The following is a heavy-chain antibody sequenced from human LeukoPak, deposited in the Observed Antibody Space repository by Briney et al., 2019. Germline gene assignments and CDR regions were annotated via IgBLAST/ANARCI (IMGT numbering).Heavy chain of an antibody. Sequence: GGSLRLSCAASGLTFSSYDMHWVRQAPGRGLEWVAIILSDGNDKYYADSVKGRFTTSRDNSKDTLDLQMNSLRAEDTAVYYCAKDRTSTWSWDYWGQGTLVIVSS. D-gene: IGHD2-2*01. J-gene: IGHJ4*02. CDR3: AKDRTSTWSWDY. V-gene: IGHV3-30*18. CDR2: ILSDGNDK. CDR1: GLTFSSYD.